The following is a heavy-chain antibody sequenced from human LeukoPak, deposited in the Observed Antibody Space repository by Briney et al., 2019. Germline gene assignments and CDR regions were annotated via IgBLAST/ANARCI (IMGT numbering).Heavy chain of an antibody. CDR2: ISAYNGNT. V-gene: IGHV1-18*04. D-gene: IGHD6-6*01. J-gene: IGHJ5*02. CDR1: GYTFTGYY. Sequence: ASVKVSCKASGYTFTGYYMHWVRQAPGQGLEWMGWISAYNGNTNYAQKLQGRVTMTTDTSTSTAYMELRSLRSDDTAVYYCARGSRREYSSSRWFDPWGQGTLVTVSS. CDR3: ARGSRREYSSSRWFDP.